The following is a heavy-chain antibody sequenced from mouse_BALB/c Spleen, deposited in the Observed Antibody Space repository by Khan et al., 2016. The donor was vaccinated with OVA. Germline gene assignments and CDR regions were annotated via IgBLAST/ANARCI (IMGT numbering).Heavy chain of an antibody. V-gene: IGHV1-87*01. CDR2: IFPGNDDT. J-gene: IGHJ4*01. CDR1: GYTFTNYW. Sequence: QVQLQQSGAELARPGASVNLSCKASGYTFTNYWIHWVRQRPGQGLEWIGSIFPGNDDTNYTQKFKGKATLTADKSSSTACMQIRTLASEDSAGYYCATHVHYAMDYWGQGTSVTVSS. CDR3: ATHVHYAMDY.